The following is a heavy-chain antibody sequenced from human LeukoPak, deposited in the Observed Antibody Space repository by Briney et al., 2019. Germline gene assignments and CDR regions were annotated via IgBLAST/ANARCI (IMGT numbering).Heavy chain of an antibody. Sequence: PGGSLRLSCAASGFTFDDYAMHWVRQAPGKGLEWVSGISWNSGSIGYADSVKGRFTISRDDSKNTLYLQMNSLKTEDTAVYYCTTETTVTSWDYYYYYYMDVWGKGTTVTISS. CDR1: GFTFDDYA. V-gene: IGHV3-9*01. CDR3: TTETTVTSWDYYYYYYMDV. D-gene: IGHD4-17*01. CDR2: ISWNSGSI. J-gene: IGHJ6*03.